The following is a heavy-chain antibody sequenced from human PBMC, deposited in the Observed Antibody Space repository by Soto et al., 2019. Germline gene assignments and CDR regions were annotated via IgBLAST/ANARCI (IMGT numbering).Heavy chain of an antibody. Sequence: QVQLVQSGAEVKKPGSSVKVSCKASGGTFSSYTISWVRQAPGQGLEWMGRIIPILGIANYAQKFQGRVKMTADKSTTTAYMELSSLRTEDTAVYYCARGYPTTRKNWFDPWGQGTLVTVSS. CDR3: ARGYPTTRKNWFDP. J-gene: IGHJ5*02. V-gene: IGHV1-69*02. D-gene: IGHD4-4*01. CDR1: GGTFSSYT. CDR2: IIPILGIA.